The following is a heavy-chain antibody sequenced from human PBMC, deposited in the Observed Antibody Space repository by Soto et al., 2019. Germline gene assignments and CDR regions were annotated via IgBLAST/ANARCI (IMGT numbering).Heavy chain of an antibody. D-gene: IGHD3-10*01. V-gene: IGHV1-18*01. CDR2: ISAHNGNT. J-gene: IGHJ4*02. CDR1: GYAFTTYG. CDR3: ARGRYGDY. Sequence: QVHLVQSGAEVKKPGASVKVSCQASGYAFTTYGITWVRQAPGQGLEWMGWISAHNGNTNYAQKLQGRVTVTRDTXXXXXXXXXRXXXXXXXAVYYCARGRYGDYWGQGALVTVSS.